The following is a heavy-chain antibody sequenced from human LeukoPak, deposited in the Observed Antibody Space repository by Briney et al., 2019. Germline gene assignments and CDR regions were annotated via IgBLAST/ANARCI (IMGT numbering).Heavy chain of an antibody. CDR3: ARASQIPHPTMIVVVEAFDI. CDR2: INPSAGST. J-gene: IGHJ3*02. CDR1: GYTFTKHY. V-gene: IGHV1-46*01. Sequence: GASVKVSCKASGYTFTKHYVHWVRQAPGQGLEYMGIINPSAGSTNYAQNFQGRITVTSDTSTSTLYMELSSLRSEDTAIYFCARASQIPHPTMIVVVEAFDIWGQGTMVTVSS. D-gene: IGHD3-22*01.